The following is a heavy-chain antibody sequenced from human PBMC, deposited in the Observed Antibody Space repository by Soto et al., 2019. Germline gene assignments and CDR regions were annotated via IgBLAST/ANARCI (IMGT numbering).Heavy chain of an antibody. V-gene: IGHV3-33*01. CDR1: GFTFSSYG. Sequence: QVQLVESGGGVVQPGRSLRLSCTASGFTFSSYGMHWVRQAPGKGLEWVAVIWYDGTNKYYADSVKGRFTISRDNSKNPLYLQVNSLRAEDTAVYYCARVRGSSSYYLPDFDYWGHGTLVTVSS. CDR3: ARVRGSSSYYLPDFDY. D-gene: IGHD6-13*01. CDR2: IWYDGTNK. J-gene: IGHJ4*01.